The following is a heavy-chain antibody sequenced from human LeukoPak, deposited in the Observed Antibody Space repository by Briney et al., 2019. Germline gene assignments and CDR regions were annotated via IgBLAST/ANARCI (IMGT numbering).Heavy chain of an antibody. V-gene: IGHV3-21*01. CDR1: GFTFSSYA. J-gene: IGHJ6*03. D-gene: IGHD3-3*01. Sequence: GGSLRLSCAASGFTFSSYAIHWVRQAPGKGLEWVSSISSSSSYIYYADSVKGRFTISRDNAKNSLYLQMNSLRAEDTAVYYCARERAYDFWSYYMDVWGKGTTVTVSS. CDR2: ISSSSSYI. CDR3: ARERAYDFWSYYMDV.